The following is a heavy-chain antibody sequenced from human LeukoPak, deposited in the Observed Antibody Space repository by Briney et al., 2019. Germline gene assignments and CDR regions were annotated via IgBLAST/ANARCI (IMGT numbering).Heavy chain of an antibody. CDR2: ISGSGGST. Sequence: PAGSLRLSCAASGFTFSNYAMTWVRQAPGKGLEWVSAISGSGGSTYYADPVKGRRTISRDNSRNTLYLLLHSLRAEDTAVYYCARARDNYDISSFSALDYWGQGTLVTVSS. J-gene: IGHJ4*02. D-gene: IGHD3-22*01. V-gene: IGHV3-23*01. CDR1: GFTFSNYA. CDR3: ARARDNYDISSFSALDY.